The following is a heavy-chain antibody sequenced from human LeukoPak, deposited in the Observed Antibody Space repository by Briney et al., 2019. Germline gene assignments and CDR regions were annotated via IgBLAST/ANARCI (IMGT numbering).Heavy chain of an antibody. CDR3: AGTGDLYYYMDV. D-gene: IGHD7-27*01. Sequence: SETLSLTCAVYGGSFSGYYWSWIRQPPGKGLEWIGEINHSGSTNYNPSLKSRVTISVDTFKNQFSLKLSSVTAADTAVYYCAGTGDLYYYMDVWGKGTTVTVSS. J-gene: IGHJ6*03. V-gene: IGHV4-34*01. CDR1: GGSFSGYY. CDR2: INHSGST.